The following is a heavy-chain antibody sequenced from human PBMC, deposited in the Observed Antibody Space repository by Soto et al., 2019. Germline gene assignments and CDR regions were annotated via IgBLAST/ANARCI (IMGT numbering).Heavy chain of an antibody. CDR3: AKMEGMDPWAYSFDY. CDR2: IYGGGNGP. J-gene: IGHJ4*02. D-gene: IGHD2-2*03. Sequence: EVQVLESGGGLVQPGGSLRLSCAATGFTFSDFAMSWVRQAPGKGLEWVSRIYGGGNGPHYADSVKGRVTISRDNSKNTLYLQMNSLRAEDTAVYYCAKMEGMDPWAYSFDYWGQGTLVTVPS. V-gene: IGHV3-23*01. CDR1: GFTFSDFA.